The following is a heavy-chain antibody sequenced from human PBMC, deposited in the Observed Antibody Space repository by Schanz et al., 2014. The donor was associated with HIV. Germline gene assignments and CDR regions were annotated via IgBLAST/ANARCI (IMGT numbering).Heavy chain of an antibody. D-gene: IGHD3-22*01. Sequence: QVHLVQSGAEVKKPGASVRLSCKASGYSFNDYYIHWVRQAPGQGLEWMGWISPDSGATDYAQNFQGRVTMTRHTSMTTVYMDLSRVTSDDTALYFCARAPPRDSSGYYPFDYWGQGTLVTVSS. CDR3: ARAPPRDSSGYYPFDY. J-gene: IGHJ4*02. V-gene: IGHV1-2*02. CDR1: GYSFNDYY. CDR2: ISPDSGAT.